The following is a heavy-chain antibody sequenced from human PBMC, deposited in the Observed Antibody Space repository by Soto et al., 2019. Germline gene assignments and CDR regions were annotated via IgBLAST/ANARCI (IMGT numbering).Heavy chain of an antibody. D-gene: IGHD3-16*01. CDR3: EGPPLAS. J-gene: IGHJ5*02. CDR2: INQDGRET. V-gene: IGHV3-7*01. CDR1: GFSFSINW. Sequence: EVQLVESGGGLVQPGGSLRLSCAASGFSFSINWMNWVRQAPGKGLEWLANINQDGRETFYVDSVKGRFTISRDNAHNLLYLQMNNLRADDTALYYCEGPPLASWGQGTLVTVSS.